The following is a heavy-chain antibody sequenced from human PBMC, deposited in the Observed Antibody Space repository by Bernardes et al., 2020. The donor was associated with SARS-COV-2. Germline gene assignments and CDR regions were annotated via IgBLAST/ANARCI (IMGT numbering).Heavy chain of an antibody. CDR3: AKSSGSYYDDAFDI. CDR2: IVGSGGST. V-gene: IGHV3-23*01. D-gene: IGHD3-10*01. Sequence: GGSLRLSRAASGFTFSRYAMNWVRQAPGKGLEWVSGIVGSGGSTSYADSVMGRFTISRDNSKNTLYLQMNSLRAEDTAVYYCAKSSGSYYDDAFDIWGQGTMVTVSS. J-gene: IGHJ3*02. CDR1: GFTFSRYA.